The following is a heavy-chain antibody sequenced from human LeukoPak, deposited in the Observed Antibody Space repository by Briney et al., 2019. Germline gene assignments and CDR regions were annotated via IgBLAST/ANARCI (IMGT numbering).Heavy chain of an antibody. D-gene: IGHD6-13*01. Sequence: ASETLSLTCTVSGGSFSGYFWHWIRQPPGKGLEWIGYIYYSGSTNYNPSLKSRVTISVDTSKNQFSLKLRSVTAADTAVYYCAAGSWADFDYWGQGTLVTVSS. J-gene: IGHJ4*02. CDR3: AAGSWADFDY. CDR2: IYYSGST. CDR1: GGSFSGYF. V-gene: IGHV4-59*08.